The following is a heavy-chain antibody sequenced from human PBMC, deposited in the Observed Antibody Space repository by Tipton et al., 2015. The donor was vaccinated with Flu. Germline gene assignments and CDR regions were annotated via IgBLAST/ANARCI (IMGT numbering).Heavy chain of an antibody. CDR2: MYYSGDTNIYYIGST. J-gene: IGHJ5*02. CDR3: ARGSYDGSGSPLRGNWFDP. Sequence: TLSLTCTVSGGSISSYYWNWIRQPPGKGLEWIGNMYYSGDTNIYYIGSTNYNPSLKSRVTLSADTSKNQFSLRMDFVTAADTAFYYCARGSYDGSGSPLRGNWFDPWGQGTLVTVSS. CDR1: GGSISSYY. V-gene: IGHV4-59*08. D-gene: IGHD3-10*01.